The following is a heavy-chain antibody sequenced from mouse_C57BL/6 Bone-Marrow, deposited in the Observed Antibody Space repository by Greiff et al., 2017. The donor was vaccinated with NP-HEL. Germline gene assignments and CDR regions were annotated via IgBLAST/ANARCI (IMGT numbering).Heavy chain of an antibody. V-gene: IGHV1-55*01. J-gene: IGHJ2*01. Sequence: QVQLKQPGAELVKPGASVKMSCKASGYTFTSYWITWVKQRPGQGLEWIGDIYPGSGSTNYNEKFKSKATLTVDTSSSTAYMQLSSLTSEDSAVYYCAREDYYYGSSSSFDYWGQGTTLTVSS. CDR1: GYTFTSYW. CDR2: IYPGSGST. D-gene: IGHD1-1*01. CDR3: AREDYYYGSSSSFDY.